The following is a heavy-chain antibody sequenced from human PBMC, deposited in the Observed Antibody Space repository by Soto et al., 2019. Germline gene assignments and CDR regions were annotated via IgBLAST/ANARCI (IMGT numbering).Heavy chain of an antibody. CDR1: GYRFTSYG. V-gene: IGHV1-18*04. D-gene: IGHD1-1*01. J-gene: IGHJ4*02. CDR3: AREPMESFYFDF. CDR2: ISGRNGNT. Sequence: ASVKVSCKTSGYRFTSYGISWVRQAPGQGPEWMGWISGRNGNTNHPQSLQGRVIMTSDTSTSTVYMELTSLTSDDTGVYYCAREPMESFYFDFWGQGTLVTAPQ.